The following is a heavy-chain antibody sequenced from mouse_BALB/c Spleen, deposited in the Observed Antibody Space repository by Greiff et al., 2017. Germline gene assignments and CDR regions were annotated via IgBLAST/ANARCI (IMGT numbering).Heavy chain of an antibody. Sequence: VQLQQSGAELVKPGASVKLSCTASGFNIKDTYMHWVKQRPEQGLEWIGRIDPANGNTKYDPKFQGKATITADTSSNTAYLRLSSLTSEDTAVYYGARGPPYGSSDGDYWGQGTTLTVSS. V-gene: IGHV14-3*02. D-gene: IGHD1-1*01. CDR2: IDPANGNT. CDR3: ARGPPYGSSDGDY. J-gene: IGHJ2*01. CDR1: GFNIKDTY.